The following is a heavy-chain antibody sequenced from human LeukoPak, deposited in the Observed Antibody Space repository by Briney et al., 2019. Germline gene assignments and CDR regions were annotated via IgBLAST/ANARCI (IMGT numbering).Heavy chain of an antibody. Sequence: PSQTLSLTCTVSGGSISSGGYYWSWIRQHPGKGLEWIGYIYTSGSTNYNPSLKSRVTISVDTSKNQFSLKLSSVTAADTAVYYCAGGGVRTLWFGELPPGFDYWGQGTLVTVSS. V-gene: IGHV4-31*03. CDR1: GGSISSGGYY. D-gene: IGHD3-10*01. CDR2: IYTSGST. CDR3: AGGGVRTLWFGELPPGFDY. J-gene: IGHJ4*02.